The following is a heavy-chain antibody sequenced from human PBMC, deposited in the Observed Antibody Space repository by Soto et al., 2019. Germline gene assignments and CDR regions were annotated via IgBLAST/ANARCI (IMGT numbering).Heavy chain of an antibody. D-gene: IGHD5-18*01. Sequence: PSETLSLTCAVYGGSFSGYYWSWIRQPPGKGLEWIGEINHSGSTNYNPSLKSRVTISVDTSKNQFSLKLSSVTAADTAVYYCARGGYSYGYAGDYWGQGTLVTVSS. CDR1: GGSFSGYY. CDR3: ARGGYSYGYAGDY. CDR2: INHSGST. V-gene: IGHV4-34*01. J-gene: IGHJ4*02.